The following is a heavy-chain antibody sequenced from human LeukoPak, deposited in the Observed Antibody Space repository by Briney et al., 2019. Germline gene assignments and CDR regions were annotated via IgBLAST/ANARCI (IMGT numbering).Heavy chain of an antibody. CDR1: GGSISSSSYY. CDR3: ARHVVVPAARAGFLGLNWFDP. D-gene: IGHD2-2*01. CDR2: IYYSGST. Sequence: SETLSLTCTVSGGSISSSSYYWGWIRQPPGKGLEWIGSIYYSGSTYYNPSLKSRVTISVDTSKNQFSLKLSSVTAADTAVYYCARHVVVPAARAGFLGLNWFDPWGQGTLVTVSS. V-gene: IGHV4-39*01. J-gene: IGHJ5*02.